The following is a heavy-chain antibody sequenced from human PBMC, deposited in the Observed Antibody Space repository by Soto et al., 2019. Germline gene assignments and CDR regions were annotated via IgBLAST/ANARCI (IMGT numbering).Heavy chain of an antibody. J-gene: IGHJ6*04. CDR3: ARPGPAPRYDFWRAYYYYYDMDV. Sequence: SETLLFTNTLPCGFISSSSYYGGLSREPPGKVLEWIGSIYYSGRTYYNPSLKSRVNISVETSKNKLPLKLSSVTAADTAVYYGARPGPAPRYDFWRAYYYYYDMDVWGKWPMVT. V-gene: IGHV4-39*01. CDR1: CGFISSSSYY. CDR2: IYYSGRT. D-gene: IGHD3-3*01.